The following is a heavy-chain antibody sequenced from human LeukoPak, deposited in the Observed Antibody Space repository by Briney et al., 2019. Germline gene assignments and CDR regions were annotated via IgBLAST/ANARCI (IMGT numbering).Heavy chain of an antibody. Sequence: TGGSLRLSCAASGFTFSSYSMNWVRQAPGKGPEWVSYISSSSSTIYYADSVKGRFTISRDNAKNSLYLQMNSLRAEDTAVYYCARDLRITFGGVIVIDWGQGTLVTVSS. D-gene: IGHD3-16*02. CDR2: ISSSSSTI. V-gene: IGHV3-48*01. CDR1: GFTFSSYS. J-gene: IGHJ4*02. CDR3: ARDLRITFGGVIVID.